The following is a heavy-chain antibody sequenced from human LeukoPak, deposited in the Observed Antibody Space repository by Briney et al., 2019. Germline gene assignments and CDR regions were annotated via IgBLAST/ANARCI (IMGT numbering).Heavy chain of an antibody. CDR2: IYNSGST. CDR3: ARQTFGALYFDS. Sequence: SQTLSLTCVVSGGSISRGSYYWNWIRQPAGKGLEWMGRIYNSGSTNYNPSLKSRVAISADMSRNQLSLQLTSVTAADTAMYYCARQTFGALYFDSWGQGALVIVSS. CDR1: GGSISRGSYY. J-gene: IGHJ4*02. D-gene: IGHD3-10*01. V-gene: IGHV4-61*02.